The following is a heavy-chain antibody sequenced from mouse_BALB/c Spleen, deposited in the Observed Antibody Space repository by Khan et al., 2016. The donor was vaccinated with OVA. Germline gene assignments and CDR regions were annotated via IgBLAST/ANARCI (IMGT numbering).Heavy chain of an antibody. CDR2: INTYTGEP. CDR1: GYTFTNYG. J-gene: IGHJ1*01. Sequence: QIQLVQSGPELKKPGETVKISCKASGYTFTNYGMNWVKQAPGKALKWMGWINTYTGEPTYADDFKGRFAFSLATSASTAYLQINNLKTEDTATYFCARVGNYWYFDVWGAVTTVTVSS. V-gene: IGHV9-3-1*01. D-gene: IGHD2-1*01. CDR3: ARVGNYWYFDV.